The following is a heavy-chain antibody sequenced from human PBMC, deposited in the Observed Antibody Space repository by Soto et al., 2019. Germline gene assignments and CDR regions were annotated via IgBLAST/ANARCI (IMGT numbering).Heavy chain of an antibody. V-gene: IGHV3-33*01. Sequence: QVQLVESGGGVVQPGRSLRLSCAASGFTFSSYGMHWVRQAPGKGLEWVAVIWYDGSNKYYADSVKGRFTISRDNSKNTLYLQMNILRAEDTAVYYCAREGKWELLRDGAFDIWGQGTMVTVSS. CDR2: IWYDGSNK. CDR1: GFTFSSYG. J-gene: IGHJ3*02. D-gene: IGHD1-26*01. CDR3: AREGKWELLRDGAFDI.